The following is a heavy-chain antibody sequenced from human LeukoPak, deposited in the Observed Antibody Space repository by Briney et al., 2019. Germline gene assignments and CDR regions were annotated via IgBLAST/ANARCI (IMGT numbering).Heavy chain of an antibody. CDR2: LSVRGAGT. CDR3: AKEVSRVTTFYFDY. Sequence: GGSLGLSCEASGFTFSSSGIPWVPQAPGKGREWLSALSVRGAGTYYADSVKGPFTISRDNSKNTPYLQMNSLRAEDTAVYYCAKEVSRVTTFYFDYWGQGTLVTVSS. D-gene: IGHD4-17*01. V-gene: IGHV3-23*01. CDR1: GFTFSSSG. J-gene: IGHJ4*02.